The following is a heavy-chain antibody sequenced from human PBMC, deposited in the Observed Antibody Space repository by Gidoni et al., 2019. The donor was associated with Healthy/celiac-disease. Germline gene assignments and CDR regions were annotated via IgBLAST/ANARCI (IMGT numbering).Heavy chain of an antibody. CDR3: ARRGMVVVAATLDWYFDL. V-gene: IGHV4-39*01. Sequence: QLQLQESGPVLVKPSETLSLTCTVSGGSISSSSYYWGWIRQPPGKGLEWIGSIYYSGSTYYNPSLKSRVTISVDTSKNQFSLKLSSVTAADTAVYYCARRGMVVVAATLDWYFDLWGRGTLVTVSS. D-gene: IGHD2-15*01. CDR2: IYYSGST. CDR1: GGSISSSSYY. J-gene: IGHJ2*01.